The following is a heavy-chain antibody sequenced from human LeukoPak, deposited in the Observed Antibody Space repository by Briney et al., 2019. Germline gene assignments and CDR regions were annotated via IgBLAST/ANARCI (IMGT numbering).Heavy chain of an antibody. CDR3: ARGQRMTTVTNAPPLVDY. Sequence: ASVKVSCKASGYTFTSYDINWVRQATGQGLEWMGWMNPNSGNTGYAQKFQGRVTMTRNTSISTAYVELSSLRSEDTAVYYCARGQRMTTVTNAPPLVDYWGQGTLVTVSS. J-gene: IGHJ4*02. D-gene: IGHD4-17*01. CDR1: GYTFTSYD. CDR2: MNPNSGNT. V-gene: IGHV1-8*01.